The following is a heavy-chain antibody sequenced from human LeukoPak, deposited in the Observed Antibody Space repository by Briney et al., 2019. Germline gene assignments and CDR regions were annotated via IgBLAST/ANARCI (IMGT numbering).Heavy chain of an antibody. V-gene: IGHV4-39*01. J-gene: IGHJ4*02. Sequence: PSETLSLTCTVSGGSISSSSYYWGWIRQPPGKGLEWIGSIYYSGSTYYNPSLKSRVTISVDTSKNQFSLKLSSVTAADTAVYYCARPGYYHDSSGYHYRDYWGQGTLVTVSS. CDR1: GGSISSSSYY. D-gene: IGHD3-22*01. CDR2: IYYSGST. CDR3: ARPGYYHDSSGYHYRDY.